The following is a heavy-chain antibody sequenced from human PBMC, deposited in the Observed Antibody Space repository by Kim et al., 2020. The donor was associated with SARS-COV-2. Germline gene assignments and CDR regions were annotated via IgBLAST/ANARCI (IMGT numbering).Heavy chain of an antibody. CDR1: GFTFSSYW. CDR3: ARWGRGRYFDWLLEVDAFDI. V-gene: IGHV3-74*01. J-gene: IGHJ3*02. CDR2: INSDGSST. Sequence: GGSLRLSCAASGFTFSSYWMHWVRQAPGKGLVWVSRINSDGSSTSYADSVKGRFTISRDNAKNTLYLQMNSLRAEDTAVYYCARWGRGRYFDWLLEVDAFDIWGQGTMVTVSS. D-gene: IGHD3-9*01.